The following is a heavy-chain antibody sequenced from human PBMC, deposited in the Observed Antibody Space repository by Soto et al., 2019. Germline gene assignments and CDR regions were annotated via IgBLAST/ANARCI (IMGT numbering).Heavy chain of an antibody. CDR2: IVASGGTT. CDR1: GFTFSNYA. D-gene: IGHD4-17*01. Sequence: EVHLLESGGGLVQPGGSLRLSCAASGFTFSNYAMSWVRQAPGKGLEWVSSIVASGGTTYYADSVQGRFSISRDNSKNTLYLQMHSLGAEDTAIFFCAKAPVLDFTAYGSCVFELWGRGTLVTVSS. J-gene: IGHJ1*01. V-gene: IGHV3-23*01. CDR3: AKAPVLDFTAYGSCVFEL.